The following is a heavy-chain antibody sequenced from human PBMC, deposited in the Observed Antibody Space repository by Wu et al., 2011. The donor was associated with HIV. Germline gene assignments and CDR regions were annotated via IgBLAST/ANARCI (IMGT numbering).Heavy chain of an antibody. J-gene: IGHJ4*02. CDR2: IILXLVQK. CDR3: ARAVPYYYESSGYQIPPGYFDY. Sequence: VQLVQSGPEVKKPGSSVKVSCKASGGTFSSYAISWVRHGPWNEGLEWSGRIILXLVQKNYAQKFQGRVTINTDESASTAYMELSSLRSEDTAVYYCARAVPYYYESSGYQIPPGYFDYWGQGTLVTVSS. CDR1: GGTFSSYA. D-gene: IGHD3-22*01. V-gene: IGHV1-69*05.